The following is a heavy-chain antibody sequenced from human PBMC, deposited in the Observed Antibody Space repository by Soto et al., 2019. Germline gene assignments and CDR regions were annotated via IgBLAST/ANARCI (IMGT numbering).Heavy chain of an antibody. Sequence: GGSLRLSCAASGFTFSSYEMNWVRQAPGKGLEWVSYISSGGTTIYYADSVKGRFTISRDNTKNSLDLQMNSLRADDTAIYYCARALDFWSGYLSDWGQGTLVTVSS. D-gene: IGHD3-3*01. CDR3: ARALDFWSGYLSD. CDR2: ISSGGTTI. J-gene: IGHJ4*02. CDR1: GFTFSSYE. V-gene: IGHV3-48*03.